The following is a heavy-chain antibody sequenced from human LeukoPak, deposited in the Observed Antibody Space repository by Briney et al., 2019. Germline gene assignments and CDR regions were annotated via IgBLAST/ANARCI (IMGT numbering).Heavy chain of an antibody. Sequence: SVKVSCKASGGTFSSYAISWVRQAPGQGPEWMGGIIPIFGTANYAQKFQGRVTITADESTSTAYMELSSLRSGDTAVYYCARGYDILTGYSSNWFDPWGQGTLVTVSS. J-gene: IGHJ5*02. CDR2: IIPIFGTA. V-gene: IGHV1-69*13. CDR3: ARGYDILTGYSSNWFDP. D-gene: IGHD3-9*01. CDR1: GGTFSSYA.